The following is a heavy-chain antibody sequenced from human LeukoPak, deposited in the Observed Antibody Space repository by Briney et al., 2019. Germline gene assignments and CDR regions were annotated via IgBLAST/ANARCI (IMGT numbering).Heavy chain of an antibody. D-gene: IGHD3-10*01. CDR1: GFTFSSYW. V-gene: IGHV3-7*01. CDR2: IKQDGSEK. J-gene: IGHJ6*03. Sequence: GGSLRLSCAASGFTFSSYWMSWVRQAPGKGLEWVANIKQDGSEKHYVDSVKGRFTISRDNAKNSLYLQMNSLRAEDTAVYYCVRTGTRGAIRGYYMDVWGKGTTVTISS. CDR3: VRTGTRGAIRGYYMDV.